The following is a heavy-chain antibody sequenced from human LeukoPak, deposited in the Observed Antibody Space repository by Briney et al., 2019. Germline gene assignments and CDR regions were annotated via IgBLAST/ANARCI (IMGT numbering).Heavy chain of an antibody. CDR2: INKDGSEK. V-gene: IGHV3-7*01. CDR3: ARAGMDRRPVAFDI. CDR1: GFTFSSYW. D-gene: IGHD1-14*01. J-gene: IGHJ3*02. Sequence: GGSLRLSCAASGFTFSSYWMSWVRQAPGKGLEWVAHINKDGSEKYYVDSVKGRFTISRDNAKNSLYLQMNSLRAEDTAVYYGARAGMDRRPVAFDIWGQGTMVTVSS.